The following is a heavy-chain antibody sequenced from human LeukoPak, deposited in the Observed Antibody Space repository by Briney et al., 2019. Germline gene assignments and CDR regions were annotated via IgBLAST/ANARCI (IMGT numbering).Heavy chain of an antibody. CDR3: ARGESYYFLPQYGMDV. CDR2: ISSSSSTI. CDR1: GFTFSSYS. D-gene: IGHD1-26*01. Sequence: GGSLRLSCAASGFTFSSYSMNWVRQAPGKGLEWVSYISSSSSTIYYADSVKGRFTISRDNAKNSLYLQMNSLRAEDTAVYYCARGESYYFLPQYGMDVWGQGTTVTVSS. J-gene: IGHJ6*02. V-gene: IGHV3-48*04.